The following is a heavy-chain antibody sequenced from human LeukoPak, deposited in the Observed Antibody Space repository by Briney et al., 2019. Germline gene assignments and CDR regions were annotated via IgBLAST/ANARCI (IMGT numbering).Heavy chain of an antibody. Sequence: SETLSLTCAVYGGSFSGYYWSRIRQPPGKGLEWIGEINHSGSTNYNPSLKSRVTISVDTSKNQFSLKLSSVTAADTAVYYCARVPARGWYFDLWGRGTLVTVSS. J-gene: IGHJ2*01. V-gene: IGHV4-34*01. CDR2: INHSGST. CDR3: ARVPARGWYFDL. CDR1: GGSFSGYY.